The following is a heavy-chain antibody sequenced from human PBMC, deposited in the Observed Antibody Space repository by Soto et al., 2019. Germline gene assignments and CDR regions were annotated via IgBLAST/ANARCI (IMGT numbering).Heavy chain of an antibody. Sequence: QVQLVQSGTEVKKPGASVKVSWKASGYTFTSYGISWVRQAPGQGLEWMGWISAYNGNTNYAQKLQGRVTMTTDTSPSTAYMELMTLRSDDTAVYYCARSLVYCSSTSCYDYWGQGTLVTFSS. CDR3: ARSLVYCSSTSCYDY. V-gene: IGHV1-18*01. J-gene: IGHJ4*02. D-gene: IGHD2-2*01. CDR2: ISAYNGNT. CDR1: GYTFTSYG.